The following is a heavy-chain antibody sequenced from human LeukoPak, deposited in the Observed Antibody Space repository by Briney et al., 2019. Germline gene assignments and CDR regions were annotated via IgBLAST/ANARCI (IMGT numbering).Heavy chain of an antibody. CDR2: ISSSSSYI. CDR3: ARVTSDYDFWSGVYPFDY. CDR1: GFTFGSYS. J-gene: IGHJ4*02. D-gene: IGHD3-3*01. V-gene: IGHV3-21*01. Sequence: GGSLRLSCAASGFTFGSYSMNWVRQAPGKGLEWVSSISSSSSYIYYADSVKGRFTISRDNAKNSLYLQMNSLRAEDTAVYYCARVTSDYDFWSGVYPFDYWGQGTLVTVSS.